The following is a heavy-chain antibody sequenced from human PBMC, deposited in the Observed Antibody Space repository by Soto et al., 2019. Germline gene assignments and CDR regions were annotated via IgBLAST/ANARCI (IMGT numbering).Heavy chain of an antibody. CDR3: AKGNGAAGGRGAYFHS. J-gene: IGHJ4*02. D-gene: IGHD6-13*01. CDR2: ITSSGGNT. V-gene: IGHV3-23*01. Sequence: QLLESGGGLVQPGGSLRLSCATSGFTFRSYAMSWVRQALGKGLEWVSTITSSGGNTFYAGSVKGRFTISRDNSKSTLSLQINSLKAEDTAIYYCAKGNGAAGGRGAYFHSWGQGTLVTVSS. CDR1: GFTFRSYA.